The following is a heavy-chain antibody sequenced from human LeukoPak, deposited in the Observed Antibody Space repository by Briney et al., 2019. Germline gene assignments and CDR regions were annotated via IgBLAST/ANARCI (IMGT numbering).Heavy chain of an antibody. D-gene: IGHD3-22*01. CDR3: AVPWEGYYDSSGYYHLGYFQH. J-gene: IGHJ1*01. Sequence: PGGSLRLSCAASGFTFRSYGMHWVRQAPGKGLEWVAFIRYDGSNKHYADSVKGRFTISRDNSKNTLYLQMNSLRAEDTAVYYCAVPWEGYYDSSGYYHLGYFQHWGQGTLVTVSS. CDR1: GFTFRSYG. V-gene: IGHV3-30*02. CDR2: IRYDGSNK.